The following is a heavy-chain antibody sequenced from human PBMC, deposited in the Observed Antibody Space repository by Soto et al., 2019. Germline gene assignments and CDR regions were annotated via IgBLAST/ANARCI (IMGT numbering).Heavy chain of an antibody. Sequence: SETLSLTCTVSGGSISSYYWSWIRQPPGKGLEWIGYIYYSGSTNYNPSLKSRVTIAVDTSKNQFSLNLSSMTATDTAVYYCARRGDWGSDEFDYRGKGTLVTVS. D-gene: IGHD7-27*01. CDR3: ARRGDWGSDEFDY. V-gene: IGHV4-59*08. J-gene: IGHJ4*02. CDR1: GGSISSYY. CDR2: IYYSGST.